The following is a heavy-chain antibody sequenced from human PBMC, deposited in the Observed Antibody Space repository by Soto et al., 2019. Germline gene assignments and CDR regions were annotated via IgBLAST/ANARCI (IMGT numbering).Heavy chain of an antibody. CDR3: ARAKSNYYSAGSPTYYYYGMDV. J-gene: IGHJ6*02. Sequence: QVQLVQSGAEVKKPGSSVKVSCKASGGTFSSYTISWVRQAPGQGLEWMGRIIPILGIANYAQKFQGRVTITADKSTSTAYMELSSLRFEDTSVYYCARAKSNYYSAGSPTYYYYGMDVWGQGTTVTVSS. CDR1: GGTFSSYT. CDR2: IIPILGIA. V-gene: IGHV1-69*02. D-gene: IGHD3-10*01.